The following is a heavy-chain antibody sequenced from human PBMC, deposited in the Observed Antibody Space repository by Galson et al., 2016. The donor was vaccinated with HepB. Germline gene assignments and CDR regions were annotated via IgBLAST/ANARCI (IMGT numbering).Heavy chain of an antibody. Sequence: SLRLSCAASGFTFSTYSMNWVRLAPGKGLEWVSSTDSTSRYIYYADSVRGRFTISRDNAQKSLYLQMNSLRAEDTAVYYCARAEDCFGDCPQKYYLYSWGRGTLVTVSS. J-gene: IGHJ4*02. CDR3: ARAEDCFGDCPQKYYLYS. CDR1: GFTFSTYS. D-gene: IGHD2-21*02. V-gene: IGHV3-21*04. CDR2: TDSTSRYI.